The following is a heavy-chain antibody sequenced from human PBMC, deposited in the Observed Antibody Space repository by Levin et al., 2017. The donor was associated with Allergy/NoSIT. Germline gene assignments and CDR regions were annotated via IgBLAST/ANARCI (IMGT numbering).Heavy chain of an antibody. V-gene: IGHV3-30*18. Sequence: RSGGSLRLSCAASRFTFSNYAMYWVRQAPGKGLEWVALISSDESFIYYADSVKGRFTISRDNSKNTLYLQMNSLRPEDTAVYYCAKRGDSGGGVYYFDYWGQGTLVTVSS. D-gene: IGHD6-19*01. CDR3: AKRGDSGGGVYYFDY. J-gene: IGHJ4*02. CDR1: RFTFSNYA. CDR2: ISSDESFI.